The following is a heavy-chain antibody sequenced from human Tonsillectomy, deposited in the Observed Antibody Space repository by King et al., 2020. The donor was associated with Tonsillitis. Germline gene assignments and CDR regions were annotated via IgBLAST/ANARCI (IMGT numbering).Heavy chain of an antibody. CDR1: GGSISSYY. CDR2: INYSGST. V-gene: IGHV4-59*01. J-gene: IGHJ6*02. Sequence: VQLQESGPGLVKPSETLSLTCTVSGGSISSYYWSWIRQPPGKGLEWIGYINYSGSTNYNPSLKSQVTISVDTSKNQFSLKLNSVTTADTAVYYCAVGGDGYNGYYYGMDVWGQGTTVTVSS. D-gene: IGHD5-24*01. CDR3: AVGGDGYNGYYYGMDV.